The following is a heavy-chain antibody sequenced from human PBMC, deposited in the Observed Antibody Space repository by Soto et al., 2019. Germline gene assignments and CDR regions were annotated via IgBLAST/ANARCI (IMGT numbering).Heavy chain of an antibody. V-gene: IGHV4-30-4*01. Sequence: QVQLQESGPGLVKPSQTLSLTCTVSGGSINSDDSYWSWLRQPPGRGLEWIGYIYDSETTYYNPSLKSRVTISVATSKNQFSLKLNPVTAADTAVYYCARDRQSEIVAMLASNGMDVWGQGTMVIVSS. CDR2: IYDSETT. D-gene: IGHD5-12*01. CDR1: GGSINSDDSY. CDR3: ARDRQSEIVAMLASNGMDV. J-gene: IGHJ6*02.